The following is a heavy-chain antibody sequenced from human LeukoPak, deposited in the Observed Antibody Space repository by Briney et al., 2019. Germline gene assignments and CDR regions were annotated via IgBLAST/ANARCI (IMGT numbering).Heavy chain of an antibody. CDR2: IKSRRDRGTT. CDR1: GLTFSNAW. J-gene: IGHJ4*02. V-gene: IGHV3-15*01. CDR3: ATPPGYWGSAPFDF. D-gene: IGHD7-27*01. Sequence: GGSLRLSWAASGLTFSNAWMNWVRQAAGRGLEWVGHIKSRRDRGTTDYAASVKGRLAISREDSTNTGYVQLNRLTPHYTAVYYCATPPGYWGSAPFDFWGPGVQVTVSS.